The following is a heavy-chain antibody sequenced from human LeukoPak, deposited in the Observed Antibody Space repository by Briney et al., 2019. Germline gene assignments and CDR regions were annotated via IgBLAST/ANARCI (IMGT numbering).Heavy chain of an antibody. V-gene: IGHV3-20*04. CDR1: GFTFDDYG. J-gene: IGHJ4*02. CDR2: INWNGGST. CDR3: ARANDILSRAVDY. Sequence: WGSLRLSCAASGFTFDDYGMSWVRQGPGKGLECVSGINWNGGSTGYADSVKGRFTISRDNAKNSLYLQMNSLRAEDTALYYCARANDILSRAVDYWGQGTLVTVSS. D-gene: IGHD3-9*01.